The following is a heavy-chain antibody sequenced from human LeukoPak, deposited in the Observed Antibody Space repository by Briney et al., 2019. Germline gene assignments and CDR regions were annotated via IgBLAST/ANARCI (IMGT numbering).Heavy chain of an antibody. D-gene: IGHD3-22*01. CDR2: TYYRSKWYN. CDR3: ARGGDYYDSSGHLGWYFDL. V-gene: IGHV6-1*01. Sequence: SQTLSLTSAISGDSVSINSAAWNWIRQSPSRGLEWLGRTYYRSKWYNDYAVSVKSRITINPDTSKNQFSLQLNSVTPEDTAVYYCARGGDYYDSSGHLGWYFDLWGRGTLVTVSS. J-gene: IGHJ2*01. CDR1: GDSVSINSAA.